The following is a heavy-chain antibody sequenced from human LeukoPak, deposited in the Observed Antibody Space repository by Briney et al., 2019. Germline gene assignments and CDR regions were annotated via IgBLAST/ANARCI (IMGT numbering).Heavy chain of an antibody. J-gene: IGHJ6*02. CDR2: IWYDGSNK. CDR3: ARDRFVVVPAATRYYYYGMDV. CDR1: GFTFSSYG. D-gene: IGHD2-2*01. Sequence: GGSLRLSCAASGFTFSSYGMHWVRQAPGKGLEGVAVIWYDGSNKYYADSVKGRFTISRDNSKNTLYLQMNSLRAEDTAVYYCARDRFVVVPAATRYYYYGMDVWGQGTTVTVSS. V-gene: IGHV3-33*01.